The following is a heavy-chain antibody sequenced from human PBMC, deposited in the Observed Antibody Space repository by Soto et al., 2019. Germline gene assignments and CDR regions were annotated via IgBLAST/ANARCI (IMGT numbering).Heavy chain of an antibody. J-gene: IGHJ5*02. Sequence: QVQLQESGPGLVKPSETLSLTCTVSGGSISDYYWSWIRQPAGKGLEWIGRIYTSGTTYYNPSLKSRVTLSVDTSRNQFSLNLSSVTAADTAVYYCAREDYCSGGTCYYGSNWFDPWGQGTLVTVSS. CDR2: IYTSGTT. CDR3: AREDYCSGGTCYYGSNWFDP. CDR1: GGSISDYY. V-gene: IGHV4-4*07. D-gene: IGHD2-15*01.